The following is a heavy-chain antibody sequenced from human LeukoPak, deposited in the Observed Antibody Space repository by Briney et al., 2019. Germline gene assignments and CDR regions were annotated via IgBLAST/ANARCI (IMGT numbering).Heavy chain of an antibody. CDR3: ARVRSAIIAVAGTGKINWFDP. CDR2: INPNSGDT. D-gene: IGHD6-19*01. CDR1: GYTFTGYY. V-gene: IGHV1-2*02. J-gene: IGHJ5*02. Sequence: ASVKVSCKASGYTFTGYYMHWVRQAPGQGLEWMGWINPNSGDTNYAQKFQGRVTMTRDTSISTAYMELSRLRSDDTAVYYCARVRSAIIAVAGTGKINWFDPWGQGTLVTVSS.